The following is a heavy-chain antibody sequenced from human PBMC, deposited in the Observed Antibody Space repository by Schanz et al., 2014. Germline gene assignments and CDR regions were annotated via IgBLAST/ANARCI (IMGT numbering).Heavy chain of an antibody. CDR1: GFTFSSYT. J-gene: IGHJ4*02. CDR2: ISGSGGST. CDR3: ARDLISSGWYG. Sequence: VQLVESGGGLVQPGGSVRLSCGASGFTFSSYTMNWVRQAPGKGLEWVSAISGSGGSTVYADSVKGRFTISRDNAKNSLYLQMNSLRVEDTAVYYCARDLISSGWYGWGQGTLVTVSS. D-gene: IGHD6-19*01. V-gene: IGHV3-23*04.